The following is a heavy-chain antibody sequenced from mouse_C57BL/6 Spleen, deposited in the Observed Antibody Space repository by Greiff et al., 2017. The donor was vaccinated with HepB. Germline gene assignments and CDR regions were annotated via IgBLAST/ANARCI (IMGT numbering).Heavy chain of an antibody. CDR2: IYPGDGDT. CDR3: ARRGNYGSSPHYFDY. D-gene: IGHD1-1*01. Sequence: QVQLKQSGAELVKPGASVKISCKASGYAFSSYWMNWVKQRPGKGLEWIGQIYPGDGDTNYNGKFKGKATLTADKSSSTAYMQLSSLTSEDSAVYCCARRGNYGSSPHYFDYWGQGTTLTVSS. CDR1: GYAFSSYW. V-gene: IGHV1-80*01. J-gene: IGHJ2*01.